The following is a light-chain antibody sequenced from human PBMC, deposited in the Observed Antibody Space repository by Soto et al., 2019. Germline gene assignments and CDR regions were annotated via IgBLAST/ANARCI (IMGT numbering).Light chain of an antibody. Sequence: DIQMTQSPSSLSASVGDRVTITCRASQSISSYLHWYQQKSGKAPRLLIYAASSLQSGVPSRFSGSGSGTDFTLTITCLQPEDFATYYCQQSYIIPRTFGQGTKLEIK. J-gene: IGKJ2*01. CDR2: AAS. CDR3: QQSYIIPRT. CDR1: QSISSY. V-gene: IGKV1-39*01.